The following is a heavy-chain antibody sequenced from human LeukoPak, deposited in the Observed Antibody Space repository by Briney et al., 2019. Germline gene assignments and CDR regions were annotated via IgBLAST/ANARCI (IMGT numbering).Heavy chain of an antibody. CDR3: ARVFMTTVTTSLTCDY. D-gene: IGHD4-17*01. CDR1: GGSISSYY. J-gene: IGHJ4*02. CDR2: IYHSGST. Sequence: SETLSLTCTVSGGSISSYYWGWIRQPPGKGLEWIGSIYHSGSTYYNPSLKSRVTISVDTSKNQFSLKLSSVTAADTAVSYCARVFMTTVTTSLTCDYWGQGTLVTVSS. V-gene: IGHV4-38-2*02.